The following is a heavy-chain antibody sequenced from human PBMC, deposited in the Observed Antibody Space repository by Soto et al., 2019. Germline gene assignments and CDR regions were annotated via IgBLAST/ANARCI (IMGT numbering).Heavy chain of an antibody. CDR3: TRIYCTTTSCFINGMDV. V-gene: IGHV4-38-2*01. D-gene: IGHD2-2*01. CDR1: GYSIRSGYF. CDR2: ISHSGDT. Sequence: SETLSLTCAVSGYSIRSGYFWGWIRQPPGKELEWIGTISHSGDTYYNPSLKSRVTISIDTAKNHLSLILSSVTAADTATYYCTRIYCTTTSCFINGMDVWGQGTTVTVSS. J-gene: IGHJ6*02.